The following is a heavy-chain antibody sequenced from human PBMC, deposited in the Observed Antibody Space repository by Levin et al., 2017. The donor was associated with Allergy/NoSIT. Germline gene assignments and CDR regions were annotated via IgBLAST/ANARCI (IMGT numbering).Heavy chain of an antibody. D-gene: IGHD2/OR15-2a*01. CDR2: ISYDGSNK. CDR3: AKDRKGFPDY. CDR1: GFTFSSYG. J-gene: IGHJ4*02. Sequence: GGSLRLSCAASGFTFSSYGMHWVRQAPGKGLEWVAVISYDGSNKYYADSVKGRFTISRDNSKNTLYLQMNSLRAEDTAVYYCAKDRKGFPDYWGQGTLVTVSS. V-gene: IGHV3-30*18.